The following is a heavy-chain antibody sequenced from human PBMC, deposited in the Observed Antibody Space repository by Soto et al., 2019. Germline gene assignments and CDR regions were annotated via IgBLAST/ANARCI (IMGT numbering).Heavy chain of an antibody. J-gene: IGHJ2*01. CDR2: ITWNSGKI. Sequence: EMPLVESGGGLVQPGRSLRLSCAASGFIFDDYDMHWVRQVPGKGLEGVSGITWNSGKIAYADSVNGRFTISRDNAKNSLYLQMNSMRAGDTAMYYCAKHGVWGGDSYWYCDLWGPGTLVTVSP. D-gene: IGHD2-21*02. CDR1: GFIFDDYD. CDR3: AKHGVWGGDSYWYCDL. V-gene: IGHV3-9*01.